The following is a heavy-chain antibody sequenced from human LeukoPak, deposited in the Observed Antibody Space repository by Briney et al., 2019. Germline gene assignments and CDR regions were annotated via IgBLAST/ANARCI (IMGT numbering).Heavy chain of an antibody. J-gene: IGHJ4*02. V-gene: IGHV3-21*01. CDR2: ISDSSTYI. Sequence: GGSLRLSCAASGFTFSSNIMNWVRQAPGKGLEWVSSISDSSTYIYYADSVKGRFTISRDNAKNSLYLQMNSLRAEDTAVYYCARVLLGQSGYDGDYWGQGTLVTVSS. CDR1: GFTFSSNI. CDR3: ARVLLGQSGYDGDY. D-gene: IGHD5-12*01.